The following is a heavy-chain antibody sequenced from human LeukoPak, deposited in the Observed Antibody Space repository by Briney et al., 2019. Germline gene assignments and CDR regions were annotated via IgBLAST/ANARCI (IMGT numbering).Heavy chain of an antibody. Sequence: GGSLRLSCAASGFTFSSFWMNWVRQAPGKGLEWVANIKQNGSERNYVDSVRGRFTISRDNAKNLLYLQMNSLRAEDTAVYYCANGAEWPNIWGQGTLVTVSS. V-gene: IGHV3-7*01. J-gene: IGHJ4*02. CDR1: GFTFSSFW. D-gene: IGHD3-3*01. CDR2: IKQNGSER. CDR3: ANGAEWPNI.